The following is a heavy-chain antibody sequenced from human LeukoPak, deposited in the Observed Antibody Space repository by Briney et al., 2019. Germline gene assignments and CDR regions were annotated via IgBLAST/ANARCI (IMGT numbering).Heavy chain of an antibody. CDR2: IFCSGGH. CDR1: GTSISTNY. J-gene: IGHJ4*02. Sequence: SETLSLTCSVSGTSISTNYWSWIRQPPGKGREGLGCIFCSGGHNYKPSLKSRITISVDTSKNQLSLRLSSVTAADTAVYYCASHVDYWGQGTLVTVSS. V-gene: IGHV4-59*08. CDR3: ASHVDY.